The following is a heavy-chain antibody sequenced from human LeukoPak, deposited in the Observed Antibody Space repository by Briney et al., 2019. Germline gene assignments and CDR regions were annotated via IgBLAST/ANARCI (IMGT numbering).Heavy chain of an antibody. CDR1: GFTFSSYA. Sequence: GGSLRLSCAASGFTFSSYAMSWVRQAPGKGLEWVSAISGSGGSTYYADSVKGRFTISRDNSKNTLYLQMNSLRAEDTAVYYCAKMRTRDGYNYRYYGMDVWGQGTTVTVSS. CDR2: ISGSGGST. J-gene: IGHJ6*02. V-gene: IGHV3-23*01. CDR3: AKMRTRDGYNYRYYGMDV. D-gene: IGHD5-24*01.